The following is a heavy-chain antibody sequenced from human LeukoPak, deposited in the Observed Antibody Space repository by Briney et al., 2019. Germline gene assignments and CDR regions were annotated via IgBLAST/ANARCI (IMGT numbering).Heavy chain of an antibody. J-gene: IGHJ4*02. CDR1: GFTFSSYG. D-gene: IGHD3-10*01. CDR3: ARGSWDF. V-gene: IGHV3-33*01. CDR2: IWYDGSNK. Sequence: GRSLRLSCAASGFTFSSYGMHWVRQAPGKGLEWVAVIWYDGSNKYYADSVKGRFTISRDNAKNSMYLQMNSLRVEDTAVYYCARGSWDFWGQGTLVTVSS.